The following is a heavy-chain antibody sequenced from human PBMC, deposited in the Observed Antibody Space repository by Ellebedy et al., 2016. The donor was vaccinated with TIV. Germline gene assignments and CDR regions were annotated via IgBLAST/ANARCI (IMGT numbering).Heavy chain of an antibody. CDR1: GFTFSSYA. Sequence: GESLKISCVASGFTFSSYAMSWVRQAPGKGLDWVSAISGTGSSTTHYADSVKGRFTISRDNSKNSLYLQMNSLRADDTAVYYRAREKSGHKWNDGFDSWGQGTLVTVSS. J-gene: IGHJ4*02. CDR2: ISGTGSSTT. D-gene: IGHD1-1*01. CDR3: AREKSGHKWNDGFDS. V-gene: IGHV3-23*01.